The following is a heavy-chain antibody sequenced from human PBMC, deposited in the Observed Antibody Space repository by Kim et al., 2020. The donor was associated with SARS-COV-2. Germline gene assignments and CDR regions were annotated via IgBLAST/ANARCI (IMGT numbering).Heavy chain of an antibody. CDR2: IKQDGSEI. V-gene: IGHV3-7*03. Sequence: AGSLRLSCAASGFIFSTYWMTWVRQAPGKGLEWVAKIKQDGSEIYFVNSVKGRFTISRDNAKNSLYLQMNSLRAEDTAVYYCARNHYGGLAYWGQGTLVT. CDR3: ARNHYGGLAY. D-gene: IGHD4-17*01. CDR1: GFIFSTYW. J-gene: IGHJ4*02.